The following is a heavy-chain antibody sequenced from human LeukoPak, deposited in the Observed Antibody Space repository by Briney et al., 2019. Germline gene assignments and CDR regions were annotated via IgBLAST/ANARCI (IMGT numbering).Heavy chain of an antibody. V-gene: IGHV1-18*01. D-gene: IGHD5-18*01. Sequence: ASVKVSCKASGYNFTSYGISWVRQAPGQGLEWMGWISAYNGNTNYAQKLQGRVTMTTDTSTSTAYMELRSLRSDDTAVYYCARVIGMVDTAMVTGYNWFDPWGQGTLVTVSS. J-gene: IGHJ5*02. CDR2: ISAYNGNT. CDR1: GYNFTSYG. CDR3: ARVIGMVDTAMVTGYNWFDP.